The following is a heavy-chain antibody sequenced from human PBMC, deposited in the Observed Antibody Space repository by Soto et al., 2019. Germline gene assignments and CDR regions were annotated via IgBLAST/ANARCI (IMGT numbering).Heavy chain of an antibody. J-gene: IGHJ4*02. V-gene: IGHV1-69*01. CDR3: ARDLMITFGGVIALFD. Sequence: VKVSCKASGGTFSSYAISWVRQAPGQGLEWMGGIIPIFGTANYAQKFQGRVTITADESTSTAYMELSSLRSEDTAVYYCARDLMITFGGVIALFDWGQGTLVTVSS. CDR2: IIPIFGTA. CDR1: GGTFSSYA. D-gene: IGHD3-16*02.